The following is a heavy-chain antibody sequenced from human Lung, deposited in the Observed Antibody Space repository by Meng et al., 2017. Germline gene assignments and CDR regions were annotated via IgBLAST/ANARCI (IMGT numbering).Heavy chain of an antibody. CDR1: GGSISGPH. CDR3: ARERHSTIIRGVIDF. D-gene: IGHD3-10*01. J-gene: IGHJ4*02. Sequence: VQLTQGGGGQLRISANQSLTCGVYGGSISGPHWAWIRQSPAKGLEWIGKINHGGSTNYNPSLESRVTISVDTTKNQFSLRLTSMTVADTAVYYCARERHSTIIRGVIDFWGQGALVTVSS. CDR2: INHGGST. V-gene: IGHV4-34*02.